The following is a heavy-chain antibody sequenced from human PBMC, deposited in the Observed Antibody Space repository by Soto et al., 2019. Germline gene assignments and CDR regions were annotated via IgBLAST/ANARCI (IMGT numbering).Heavy chain of an antibody. Sequence: SETLSLTCSLSGGAIGGYYWSWIRQPPGKALEWIGYVSYSGSTDYHPSLKSRVSISIDTSKNQFSLKMISVTAADTAVYYCARHGSDSGWFFFDTWGQGARVTVYS. V-gene: IGHV4-59*08. CDR2: VSYSGST. J-gene: IGHJ5*02. CDR1: GGAIGGYY. D-gene: IGHD6-19*01. CDR3: ARHGSDSGWFFFDT.